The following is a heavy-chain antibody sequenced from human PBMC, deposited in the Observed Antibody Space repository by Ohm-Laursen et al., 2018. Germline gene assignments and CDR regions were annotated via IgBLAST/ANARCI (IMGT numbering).Heavy chain of an antibody. J-gene: IGHJ3*02. V-gene: IGHV1-2*02. CDR1: GYTFTGYY. CDR2: INPNSGGT. CDR3: ARDRGSYYTPDAFDI. D-gene: IGHD1-26*01. Sequence: ASVKASCKASGYTFTGYYMHWVRQAPGQGLEWMGWINPNSGGTNYAQKFQGRVTMTRDTSISTAYMELSRLRSDDTAVYYCARDRGSYYTPDAFDIWGQGTMVTVSS.